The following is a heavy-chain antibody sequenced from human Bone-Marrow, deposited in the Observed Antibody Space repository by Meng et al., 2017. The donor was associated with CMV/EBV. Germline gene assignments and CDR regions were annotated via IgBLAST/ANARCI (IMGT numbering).Heavy chain of an antibody. V-gene: IGHV4-34*01. D-gene: IGHD3-16*01. CDR2: INHSGST. Sequence: GSFSGYYWSWIRQPPGKGLEWSGEINHSGSTNYNPSLKSRVTISVDTSKNQFSLKLSSVTAADTAVYYCARGGVITFGGAPVGGGGVWGQGTMVTVSS. CDR3: ARGGVITFGGAPVGGGGV. J-gene: IGHJ6*02. CDR1: GSFSGYY.